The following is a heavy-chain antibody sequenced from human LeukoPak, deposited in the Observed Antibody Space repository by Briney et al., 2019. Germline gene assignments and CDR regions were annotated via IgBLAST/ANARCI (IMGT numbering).Heavy chain of an antibody. J-gene: IGHJ4*02. D-gene: IGHD2-2*02. CDR1: GFTFSAYA. Sequence: GGSLRLSCAASGFTFSAYAMNWVRQAPGKGLEWVSSITGSDDSTYYADSVKDRFTISRDDSKNTLFLQMNSLRAEDTAVYYCAKSRSMISTSCYNYWGQGTLVTVSS. CDR2: ITGSDDST. CDR3: AKSRSMISTSCYNY. V-gene: IGHV3-23*01.